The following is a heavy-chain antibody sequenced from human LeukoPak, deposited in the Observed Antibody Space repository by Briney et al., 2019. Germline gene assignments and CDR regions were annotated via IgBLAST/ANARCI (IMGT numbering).Heavy chain of an antibody. J-gene: IGHJ4*02. CDR3: ARENTYYDFWSGYPLDC. D-gene: IGHD3-3*01. Sequence: GGSLRLSCAASGFTFSSYAMHWVRQAPGKGLEWVAVISYDGNNKYYADSVKGRFTISRDNSKNTLYLQMNSLRAEDTAVYYCARENTYYDFWSGYPLDCWGQGTLVTVSS. CDR2: ISYDGNNK. CDR1: GFTFSSYA. V-gene: IGHV3-30-3*01.